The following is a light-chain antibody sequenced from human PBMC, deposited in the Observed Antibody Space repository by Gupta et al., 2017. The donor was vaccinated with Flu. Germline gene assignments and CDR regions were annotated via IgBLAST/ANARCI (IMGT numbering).Light chain of an antibody. J-gene: IGLJ3*02. V-gene: IGLV2-11*01. CDR2: DVN. CDR1: SSDVGAYSY. Sequence: QSALTQPRSVSGSPGQSVTISCTGTSSDVGAYSYVSWYQQHTGKAPKLILYDVNKRPSGVPDRFSASKSGKTAYLNISGLQAGDEADYHCSSYAGSNTWVFGGGTKLTVL. CDR3: SSYAGSNTWV.